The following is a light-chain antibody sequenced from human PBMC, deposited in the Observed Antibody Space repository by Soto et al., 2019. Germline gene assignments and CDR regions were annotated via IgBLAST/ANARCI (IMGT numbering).Light chain of an antibody. CDR3: QSYDSNLRAYV. CDR2: GSS. J-gene: IGLJ1*01. V-gene: IGLV1-40*01. CDR1: NSNIGAVYG. Sequence: QSVMTQPPSVSGAPGQRVTISCTGNNSNIGAVYGVHWYQKLPGTAPKVLIYGSSYRPSGVPDRFSGSKSGNSASLAIAGLHAEDEADYYCQSYDSNLRAYVFGTGTKVTVL.